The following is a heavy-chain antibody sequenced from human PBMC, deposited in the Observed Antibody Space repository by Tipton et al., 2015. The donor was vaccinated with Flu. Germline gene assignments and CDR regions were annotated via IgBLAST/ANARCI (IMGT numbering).Heavy chain of an antibody. D-gene: IGHD3/OR15-3a*01. CDR3: ARELGLADYYYGMDV. J-gene: IGHJ6*02. V-gene: IGHV4-59*01. Sequence: TLSLTCTVSGGSISSYYWSWIRQPPGKGLEWIGYIYYSGSTNYNPSLKSRVTISVDTSKNQFSLKLSSVTAADTAVYYCARELGLADYYYGMDVWGQGTTVTVSS. CDR2: IYYSGST. CDR1: GGSISSYY.